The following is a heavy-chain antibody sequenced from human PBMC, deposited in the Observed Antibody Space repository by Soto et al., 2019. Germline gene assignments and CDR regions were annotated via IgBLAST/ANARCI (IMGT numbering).Heavy chain of an antibody. CDR2: IYYSGST. Sequence: QVQLQESGPGLVKPSQTLSLTCTVSGGSISSGDYYWSWIHQPPGKGLEYIGYIYYSGSTYYNPSLKSRVTISVDTSKNQFSLKLSSVTAADTAVYYCARKWWGSGSPIDYWGQGTLVTVSS. D-gene: IGHD3-10*01. CDR1: GGSISSGDYY. V-gene: IGHV4-30-4*01. J-gene: IGHJ4*02. CDR3: ARKWWGSGSPIDY.